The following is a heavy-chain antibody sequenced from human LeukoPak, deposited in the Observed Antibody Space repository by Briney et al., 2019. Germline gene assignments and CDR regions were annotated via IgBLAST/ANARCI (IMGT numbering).Heavy chain of an antibody. CDR3: ARGESSYCSGGCYFVS. D-gene: IGHD2-21*02. CDR1: GFTVRSTY. V-gene: IGHV3-66*01. J-gene: IGHJ5*01. Sequence: GGSLRLSCAASGFTVRSTYMSWVRQAPGKGLEWASLLFGTDTTFYADSVKGRFAISRDDAQNTLYLQMNSLRAEDTAMYYCARGESSYCSGGCYFVSWGQGTLVTISS. CDR2: LFGTDTT.